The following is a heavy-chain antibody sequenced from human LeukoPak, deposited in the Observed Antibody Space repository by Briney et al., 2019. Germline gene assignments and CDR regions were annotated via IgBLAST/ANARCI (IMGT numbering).Heavy chain of an antibody. CDR1: GGTFSSYA. CDR3: ARAGSGSSTTVTTRWNYGMDV. V-gene: IGHV1-69*04. D-gene: IGHD4-17*01. CDR2: IIPILGIA. Sequence: ASVKVSCKASGGTFSSYAISWVRQAPGQGLEWMGRIIPILGIANYARKFQGRVTITADKSTSTAYMELSSLRSEDTAVYYCARAGSGSSTTVTTRWNYGMDVWGQGTTVTVSS. J-gene: IGHJ6*02.